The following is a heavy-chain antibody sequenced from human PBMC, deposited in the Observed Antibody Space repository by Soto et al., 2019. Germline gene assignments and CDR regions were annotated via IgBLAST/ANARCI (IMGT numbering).Heavy chain of an antibody. CDR1: GYTFTSYA. V-gene: IGHV1-3*01. J-gene: IGHJ4*02. D-gene: IGHD2-2*02. Sequence: QVQLVQSGAEVKEPGASVKVSCKASGYTFTSYAMHWVRQAPGQRLEWMGWINAGNGNTKYSQKFQGRVTITRDTSASTAYMELSSLRSEDTAVYYCARAGRDIVVVPAALHFDYWGQGTLVTVSS. CDR3: ARAGRDIVVVPAALHFDY. CDR2: INAGNGNT.